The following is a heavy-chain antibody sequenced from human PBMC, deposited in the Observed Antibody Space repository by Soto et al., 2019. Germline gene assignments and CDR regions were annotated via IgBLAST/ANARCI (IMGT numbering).Heavy chain of an antibody. CDR2: ISAYNGNT. D-gene: IGHD4-17*01. CDR3: ARDHHIDYGGNSYLDY. J-gene: IGHJ4*02. V-gene: IGHV1-18*04. CDR1: GYTFTNYG. Sequence: QVQLVQSGAEVKKPGASVKVSCKASGYTFTNYGISWVRQAPGQGLEWMGWISAYNGNTNNAQKLQGRVTMTTDTSTSAAFMELRSLRSDDTAVYYCARDHHIDYGGNSYLDYWGQGTLVTVSS.